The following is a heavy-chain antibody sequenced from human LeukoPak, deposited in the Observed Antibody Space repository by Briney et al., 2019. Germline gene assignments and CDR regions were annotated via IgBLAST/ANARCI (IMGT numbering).Heavy chain of an antibody. CDR3: AKTVDMDCSGYLPFDI. CDR1: GFTFSSYA. J-gene: IGHJ3*02. Sequence: GGSLRLSCAASGFTFSSYAMSWVRQAPGKGLEWVSAISGSGGSTYYADSVKGRFTISRDNSKNTLYLQMNSLRAEDTAVYYCAKTVDMDCSGYLPFDIWGQGTMVTVSS. CDR2: ISGSGGST. V-gene: IGHV3-23*01. D-gene: IGHD3-22*01.